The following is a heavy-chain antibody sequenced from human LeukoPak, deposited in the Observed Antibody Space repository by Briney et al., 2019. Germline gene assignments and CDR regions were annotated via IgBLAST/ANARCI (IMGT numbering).Heavy chain of an antibody. CDR1: GGSISSYY. J-gene: IGHJ3*02. Sequence: SETLPLTCTVSGGSISSYYWSWIRQPPGKGLEWIGYIYYSGSTNYNPSLKSRVTISVDTSKNQFSLKLSSVTAADTAVYYCARERKSGYYDAFDIWGQGTMVTVSS. CDR3: ARERKSGYYDAFDI. CDR2: IYYSGST. D-gene: IGHD2-15*01. V-gene: IGHV4-59*01.